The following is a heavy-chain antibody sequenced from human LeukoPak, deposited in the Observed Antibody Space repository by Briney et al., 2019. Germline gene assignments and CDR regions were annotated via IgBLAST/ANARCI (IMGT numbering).Heavy chain of an antibody. CDR3: ARDSTGGYPDY. Sequence: ASVKVSCKASGYTFTDYYIHWVRQAPGQGLEYMGWISPNSGGTNYALMFQGRVTMTSDTSINTAFMELRSLRSDDTAVFYCARDSTGGYPDYWGQGTLVTVSA. CDR2: ISPNSGGT. D-gene: IGHD7-27*01. V-gene: IGHV1-2*02. CDR1: GYTFTDYY. J-gene: IGHJ4*02.